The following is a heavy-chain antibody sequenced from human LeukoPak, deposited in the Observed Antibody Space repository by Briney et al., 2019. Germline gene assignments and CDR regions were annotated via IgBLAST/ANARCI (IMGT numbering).Heavy chain of an antibody. CDR1: GGSISSYY. J-gene: IGHJ4*02. CDR3: ARVHLEELVYGPLFDY. V-gene: IGHV4-59*12. D-gene: IGHD2-8*01. CDR2: IYYSGST. Sequence: SETLSLTCTVSGGSISSYYWSWIRQPPGKGLEWIGYIYYSGSTHYNPSLKSRVSISVDTSKNQFSLSLSSVTAADTAVYYCARVHLEELVYGPLFDYWGQGTLVTVSS.